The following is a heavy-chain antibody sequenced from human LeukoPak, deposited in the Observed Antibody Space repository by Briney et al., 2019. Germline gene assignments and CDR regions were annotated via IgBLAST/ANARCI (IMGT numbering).Heavy chain of an antibody. V-gene: IGHV4-34*01. Sequence: PSETLSLTCAVYGGSFTSYYWSWIRQPPGKGLGWIGEISHSGSTNYNPSLKSRVTMSVDTSKNQFSLRLSSVTAADTAIYYCARERNRRATFYQSPLDYWGQGTLVTVSA. CDR1: GGSFTSYY. CDR3: ARERNRRATFYQSPLDY. CDR2: ISHSGST. D-gene: IGHD1/OR15-1a*01. J-gene: IGHJ4*02.